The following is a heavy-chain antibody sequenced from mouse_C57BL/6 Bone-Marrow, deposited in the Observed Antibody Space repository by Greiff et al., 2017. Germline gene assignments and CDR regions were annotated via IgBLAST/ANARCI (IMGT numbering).Heavy chain of an antibody. J-gene: IGHJ3*01. CDR3: AREGLRNRGFAY. CDR2: INPNNGGT. D-gene: IGHD3-3*01. Sequence: VQLQQSGPELVKPGASVKMSCKASGYTFTDYNMHWVKQSHGKSLEWIGYINPNNGGTSYNQKFKGKATLTVNKSSSTAYMELRSLTSEDSAVYYCAREGLRNRGFAYWGQGTLVTVAA. V-gene: IGHV1-22*01. CDR1: GYTFTDYN.